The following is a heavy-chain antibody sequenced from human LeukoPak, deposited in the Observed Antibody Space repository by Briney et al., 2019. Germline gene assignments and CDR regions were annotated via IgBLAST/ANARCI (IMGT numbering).Heavy chain of an antibody. Sequence: ASVKVSCKASGYTFTGCYMHWVRQAPGQGLEWMGWINPNSGGTNYAQKFQGRVTMTRDTSISTAYMELSRLRSDDTAVYYCARDRVSLGDAFDIWGQGTMVTVSS. D-gene: IGHD3-16*02. CDR1: GYTFTGCY. V-gene: IGHV1-2*02. CDR2: INPNSGGT. CDR3: ARDRVSLGDAFDI. J-gene: IGHJ3*02.